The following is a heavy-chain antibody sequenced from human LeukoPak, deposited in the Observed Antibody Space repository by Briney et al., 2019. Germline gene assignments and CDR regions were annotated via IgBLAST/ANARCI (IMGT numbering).Heavy chain of an antibody. CDR2: IYYSGST. J-gene: IGHJ4*02. CDR3: AIRGSPMVRNY. D-gene: IGHD3-10*01. Sequence: SETLSLTCTVSGGSISSSSYYWGWIRQPPGKGLEWIGSIYYSGSTYYNPSLKSRVTISVDTSKNQFPLKLSSVTAADTAVYYCAIRGSPMVRNYWGQGTLVTVSS. CDR1: GGSISSSSYY. V-gene: IGHV4-39*01.